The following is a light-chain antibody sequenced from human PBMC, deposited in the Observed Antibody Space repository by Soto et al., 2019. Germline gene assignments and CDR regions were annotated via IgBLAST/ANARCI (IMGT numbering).Light chain of an antibody. CDR1: QSVSNN. J-gene: IGKJ5*01. Sequence: EIVMTQSPATLSVSPGERATLSCRASQSVSNNLAWYQQKPGQAPRLLIYYASTTATGIPARFSGRGSGTEFTLTISSLQSEDFALYYCQQYNNWPPITFGQGTRLEIK. CDR2: YAS. V-gene: IGKV3-15*01. CDR3: QQYNNWPPIT.